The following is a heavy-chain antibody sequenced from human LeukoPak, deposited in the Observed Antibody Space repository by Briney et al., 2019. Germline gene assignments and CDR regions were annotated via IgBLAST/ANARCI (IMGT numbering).Heavy chain of an antibody. Sequence: GGSLRLSCAASGFIFSSYRMSWVRQAPGKGLEWVANINQDGGEKYYVDSVKGRFTISRDNAKNSLYLQMNSLRAEDTAVYYCARDHAFSYYYYYMDVWGKGTTVTVSS. CDR3: ARDHAFSYYYYYMDV. J-gene: IGHJ6*03. V-gene: IGHV3-7*01. CDR1: GFIFSSYR. D-gene: IGHD3-3*01. CDR2: INQDGGEK.